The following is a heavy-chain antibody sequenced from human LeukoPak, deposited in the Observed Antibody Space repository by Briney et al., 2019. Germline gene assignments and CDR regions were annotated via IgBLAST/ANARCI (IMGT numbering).Heavy chain of an antibody. CDR2: IYYSGNT. J-gene: IGHJ4*02. V-gene: IGHV4-39*01. D-gene: IGHD3-10*01. Sequence: PSETLSLTCTVSGDSISTSNSYWGWIRQPPVKGLEWIGSIYYSGNTYYNASLKSRVTISVDTSKNQFSLKLSSVTAADTAVYYCARVLNGEIDYWGQGTLVTVSS. CDR1: GDSISTSNSY. CDR3: ARVLNGEIDY.